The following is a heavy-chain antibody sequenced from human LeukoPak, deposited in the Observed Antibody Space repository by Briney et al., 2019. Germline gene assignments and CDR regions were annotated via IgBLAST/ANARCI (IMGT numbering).Heavy chain of an antibody. CDR2: IYTTGTT. V-gene: IGHV4-4*07. CDR1: GVSINPYY. D-gene: IGHD6-19*01. CDR3: ARSPLSSSGWYRAAY. J-gene: IGHJ4*02. Sequence: VKPSETLSLTCTVSGVSINPYYWNWIRPPAGKGLEWIGRIYTTGTTTYNSSLRSRVTMSVDTSKNQVSLILSSVTTADTAMYYCARSPLSSSGWYRAAYWGQGTLVTVSS.